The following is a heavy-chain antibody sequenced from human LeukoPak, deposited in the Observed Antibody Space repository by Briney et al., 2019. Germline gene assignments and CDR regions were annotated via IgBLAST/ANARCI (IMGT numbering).Heavy chain of an antibody. J-gene: IGHJ5*02. Sequence: ETLSLTCTVSGGSISSYYWSWIRQPPGKGLEWIGYIYYSGSTNYNPSLKSRVTISVGTSKNQFSLKLSSVTAADTAVYYCASGAYYYGSGTGWFDPWGQGTLVTVSS. D-gene: IGHD3-10*01. CDR3: ASGAYYYGSGTGWFDP. CDR1: GGSISSYY. CDR2: IYYSGST. V-gene: IGHV4-59*01.